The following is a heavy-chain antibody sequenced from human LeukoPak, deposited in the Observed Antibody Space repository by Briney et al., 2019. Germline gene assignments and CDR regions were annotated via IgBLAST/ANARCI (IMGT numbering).Heavy chain of an antibody. D-gene: IGHD2-2*01. CDR2: INHSGST. Sequence: SETLSLTCAVYGGSFSGYYWSWIRQPPGKGLEWIGEINHSGSTNYNPSLKSRVTISVDTSKNQFSLKLSSVTAAGTAVYYCARGIVVVPAPMDFISPVVTSYYYYYYMDVWGKGSTVTVSS. V-gene: IGHV4-34*01. CDR1: GGSFSGYY. J-gene: IGHJ6*03. CDR3: ARGIVVVPAPMDFISPVVTSYYYYYYMDV.